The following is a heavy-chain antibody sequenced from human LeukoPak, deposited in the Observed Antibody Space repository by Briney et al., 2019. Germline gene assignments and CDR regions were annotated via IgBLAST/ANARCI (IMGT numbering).Heavy chain of an antibody. CDR1: GFTFSSYE. Sequence: GGSLRVSCAASGFTFSSYEMNWVRQAPGKGLEWVSYISSSGSTIYYADSVKGRFTISRDNAKKSLYLQMNSLRAEDTAVYYCARALPYDSSGRRAFDIWGQGTMVTVSS. V-gene: IGHV3-48*03. CDR2: ISSSGSTI. J-gene: IGHJ3*02. CDR3: ARALPYDSSGRRAFDI. D-gene: IGHD3-22*01.